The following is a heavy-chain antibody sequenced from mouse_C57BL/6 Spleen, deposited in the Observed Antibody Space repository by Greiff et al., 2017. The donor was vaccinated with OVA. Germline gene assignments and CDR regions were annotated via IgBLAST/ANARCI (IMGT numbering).Heavy chain of an antibody. CDR1: GYSITSGYD. D-gene: IGHD2-3*01. J-gene: IGHJ1*03. CDR3: ARDRGDGYYWYFDV. Sequence: EVQRVESGPGMVKPSQSLSLTCTVTGYSITSGYDWHWIRHFPGNKLEWMGYISYSGSTNYNPSLKSRISITHDTSKNHFFLKLNSVTTEDTATYYCARDRGDGYYWYFDVWGTGTTVTVSS. V-gene: IGHV3-1*01. CDR2: ISYSGST.